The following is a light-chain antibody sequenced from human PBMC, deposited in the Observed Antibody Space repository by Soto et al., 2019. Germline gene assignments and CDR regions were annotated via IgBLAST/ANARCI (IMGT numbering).Light chain of an antibody. CDR2: DVT. CDR1: SSDIGGYNY. Sequence: QCALTQPASQSGSPGQSITISCTGTSSDIGGYNYVSWYQQHPGKAPKLIIHDVTNRPSGVSDRFFGSKSGNTASLTISGLQAEDEADYYCSSYRASSTTHYVFGTGTKLTVL. J-gene: IGLJ1*01. CDR3: SSYRASSTTHYV. V-gene: IGLV2-14*03.